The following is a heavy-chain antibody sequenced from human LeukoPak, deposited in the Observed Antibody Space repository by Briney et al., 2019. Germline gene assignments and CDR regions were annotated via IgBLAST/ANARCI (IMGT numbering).Heavy chain of an antibody. CDR1: GFTFSSYG. D-gene: IGHD4-17*01. J-gene: IGHJ6*02. CDR2: ISYDGSNK. CDR3: AKKDYGDRDYYYGMDV. Sequence: GGSLRLSCAASGFTFSSYGMHWVRQAPGKGLEWVAVISYDGSNKYYADSVKGRFTFSRDNSKNTLYLQMNSLRAEDTAVYYCAKKDYGDRDYYYGMDVWGQGTTVTVSS. V-gene: IGHV3-30*18.